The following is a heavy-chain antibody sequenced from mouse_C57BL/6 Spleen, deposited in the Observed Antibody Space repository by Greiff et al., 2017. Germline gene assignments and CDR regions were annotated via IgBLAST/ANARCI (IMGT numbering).Heavy chain of an antibody. D-gene: IGHD1-1*01. CDR3: ARSGDGSSLYYAMDY. Sequence: VQLQESGAELARPGASVKMSCKASGYTFTSYTMHWVKQRPGQGLEWIGYINPSSGYTKYNQKFKDKATLTADKSSSTAYMQLSSLTSEDSAVYYCARSGDGSSLYYAMDYWGQGTSVTVSS. J-gene: IGHJ4*01. CDR1: GYTFTSYT. V-gene: IGHV1-4*01. CDR2: INPSSGYT.